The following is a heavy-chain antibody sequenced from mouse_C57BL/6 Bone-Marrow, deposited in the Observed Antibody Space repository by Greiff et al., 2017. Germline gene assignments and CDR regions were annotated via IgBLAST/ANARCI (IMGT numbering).Heavy chain of an antibody. D-gene: IGHD1-1*01. J-gene: IGHJ1*03. CDR2: ISYSGST. CDR1: GYSITSGYD. CDR3: ARGEIYYYGYFDV. Sequence: EVQLVESGPGMVKPSQSLSLTCTVTGYSITSGYDWHWIRHFPGNKLEWMGYISYSGSTNYNPSLKSRISITHDTSKNHFFLKLNSVTTEDTATYYCARGEIYYYGYFDVWGTGTTVTVSS. V-gene: IGHV3-1*01.